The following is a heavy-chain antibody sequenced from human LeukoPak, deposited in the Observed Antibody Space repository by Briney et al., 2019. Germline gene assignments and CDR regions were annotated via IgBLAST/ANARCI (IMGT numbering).Heavy chain of an antibody. CDR3: ARAPLGCSGGSCRPYYFDY. CDR1: GFTFSSYS. CDR2: ISSSSSYI. V-gene: IGHV3-21*01. Sequence: PGGSLRLSCAASGFTFSSYSMTWVRQAPGKGLEWVSSISSSSSYIYYADSVKGRFTISRDNAKNSLYLQMNSLRAEDTAVYYCARAPLGCSGGSCRPYYFDYWGQGTLVTVSS. J-gene: IGHJ4*02. D-gene: IGHD2-15*01.